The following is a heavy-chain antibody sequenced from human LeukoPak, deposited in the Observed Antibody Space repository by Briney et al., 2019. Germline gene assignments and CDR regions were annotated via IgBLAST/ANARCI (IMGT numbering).Heavy chain of an antibody. CDR1: GYTFNTYG. CDR2: ISGYNGNT. D-gene: IGHD5-12*01. Sequence: ASVKVSCKASGYTFNTYGITWVRQAPGQGLEWIGWISGYNGNTNYAQKLQGRVTMTTDTSTSTAYMELRSLRSDDTAMYYCARDYGYGVTVMISDDYWGQGTLVTVSS. CDR3: ARDYGYGVTVMISDDY. V-gene: IGHV1-18*01. J-gene: IGHJ4*02.